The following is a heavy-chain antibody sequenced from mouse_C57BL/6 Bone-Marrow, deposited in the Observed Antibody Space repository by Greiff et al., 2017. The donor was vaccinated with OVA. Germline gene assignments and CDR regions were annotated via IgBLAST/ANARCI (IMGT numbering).Heavy chain of an antibody. CDR1: GYTFTSYG. J-gene: IGHJ2*01. V-gene: IGHV1-81*01. CDR2: IYPRSGNT. D-gene: IGHD3-2*02. CDR3: ARFWDSSGYFDY. Sequence: QVHVKQSGAELARPGASVKLSCKASGYTFTSYGISWVKQRTGQGLEWIGEIYPRSGNTYYNEKFKGKATLTADKSSSTAYMELRSLTSEDSAVYFCARFWDSSGYFDYWGQGTTLTVSS.